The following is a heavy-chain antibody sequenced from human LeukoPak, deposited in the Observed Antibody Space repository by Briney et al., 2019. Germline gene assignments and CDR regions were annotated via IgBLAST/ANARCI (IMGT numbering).Heavy chain of an antibody. D-gene: IGHD1-1*01. CDR2: IYYSGYT. CDR3: ARGQSTGTTAQPDY. CDR1: GGSISTSY. J-gene: IGHJ4*02. V-gene: IGHV4-59*01. Sequence: PSETLSLTCTVSGGSISTSYWSWIRQPPGKGLEWIGYIYYSGYTSYNPSLKSRVTMSVDTSKNQFSLKLSSVTAADTAVYYCARGQSTGTTAQPDYWGQGTLVTVFS.